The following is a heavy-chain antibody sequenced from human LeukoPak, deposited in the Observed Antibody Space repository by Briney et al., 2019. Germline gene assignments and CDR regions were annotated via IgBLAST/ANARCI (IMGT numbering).Heavy chain of an antibody. J-gene: IGHJ5*02. CDR1: GYTFSRYP. Sequence: SVKVSCTASGYTFSRYPINWLRQAPGQGLEWVGGSRHRFGDPHYAQKFQGRVTITVDESASAAYMELSSLTYDDTALYYCAMGSDTVPVPAAIRGSNWFAPGGQGNLVTVS. CDR2: SRHRFGDP. D-gene: IGHD2-2*02. V-gene: IGHV1-69*13. CDR3: AMGSDTVPVPAAIRGSNWFAP.